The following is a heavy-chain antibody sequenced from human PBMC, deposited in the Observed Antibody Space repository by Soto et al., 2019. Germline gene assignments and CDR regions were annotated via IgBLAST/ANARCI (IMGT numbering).Heavy chain of an antibody. J-gene: IGHJ5*02. CDR2: TYYRSKWYN. D-gene: IGHD6-6*01. V-gene: IGHV6-1*01. CDR3: AREVTVRAARARWFDP. Sequence: SQTLSLTCAISGDSVSSNSAAWNWVRQSPSRGLEWLGRTYYRSKWYNDYAVSVKSRITINPDTSKNQFSLQLNSVTPEDTAVYYCAREVTVRAARARWFDPWGQGILVTVSS. CDR1: GDSVSSNSAA.